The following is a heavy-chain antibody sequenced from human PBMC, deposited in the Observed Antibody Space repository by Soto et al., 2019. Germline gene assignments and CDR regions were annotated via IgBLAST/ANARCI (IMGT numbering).Heavy chain of an antibody. V-gene: IGHV4-59*08. CDR3: ARISLYGDSI. Sequence: SETLSPTCTVSGGPISSYYWSWIRQPPGKGLEWIGYIYYSGSTNYNPSLKSRVTISVDTSKNQFSLKLSSVTAADTAVYYCARISLYGDSIWGQGTMVTVSS. CDR2: IYYSGST. J-gene: IGHJ3*02. D-gene: IGHD4-17*01. CDR1: GGPISSYY.